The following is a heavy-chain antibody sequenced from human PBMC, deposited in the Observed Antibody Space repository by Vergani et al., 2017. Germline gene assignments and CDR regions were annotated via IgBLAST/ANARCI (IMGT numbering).Heavy chain of an antibody. CDR2: IYYSGST. CDR3: ARLSGPAIQLWLRDAFDI. Sequence: QLQLQESGPGLVKPSETLSLTCTVSGGSISSSSYYWGWIRQPPGKGLEWIGYIYYSGSTNYNPSLKSRVTISVDTSKNQFSLKLSSVTAADTAVYYCARLSGPAIQLWLRDAFDIWGQGTMVTVSS. CDR1: GGSISSSSYY. J-gene: IGHJ3*02. V-gene: IGHV4-39*01. D-gene: IGHD5-18*01.